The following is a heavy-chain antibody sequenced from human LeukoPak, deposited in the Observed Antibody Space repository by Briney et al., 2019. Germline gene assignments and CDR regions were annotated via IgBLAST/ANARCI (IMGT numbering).Heavy chain of an antibody. J-gene: IGHJ2*01. CDR2: ISSSGSTI. CDR1: GFTFSDYY. V-gene: IGHV3-11*01. CDR3: ARDIGHDILTGPDWYFDL. D-gene: IGHD3-9*01. Sequence: GGSLRLSCAASGFTFSDYYMSWIRHAPGKGLEWVSYISSSGSTIYYADSVKGRFTISRDNAKNSLYLQMNSPRAEDTAVYYCARDIGHDILTGPDWYFDLWGRGTLVTVSS.